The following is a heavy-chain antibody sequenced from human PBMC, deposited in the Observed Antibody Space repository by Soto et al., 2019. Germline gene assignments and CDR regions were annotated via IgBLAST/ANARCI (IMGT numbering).Heavy chain of an antibody. CDR1: GYTFTSYG. J-gene: IGHJ4*02. CDR3: ARDYFTPFSPAASQKGPAVAGNY. CDR2: ISAYNGNT. D-gene: IGHD6-19*01. Sequence: ASVKVSCKASGYTFTSYGISWVRQAPGQGLEWMGWISAYNGNTNYAQKLQGRVTMTTDTSTSTAYMELRSLRSDDTAVYYCARDYFTPFSPAASQKGPAVAGNYWGQGTLVTVSS. V-gene: IGHV1-18*01.